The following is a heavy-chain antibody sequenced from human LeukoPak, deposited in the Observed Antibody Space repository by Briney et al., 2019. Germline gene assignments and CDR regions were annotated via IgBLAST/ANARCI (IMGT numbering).Heavy chain of an antibody. J-gene: IGHJ4*02. CDR1: GFTFSSYS. V-gene: IGHV3-21*01. D-gene: IGHD3-10*01. CDR3: AVSYGSGSYSPSDY. Sequence: PGGSLRLSCAASGFTFSSYSMKWVRQAPGKGLEWVSSISSSISYIYYADLVKGRFTISRDNAKNSLYLQMNSLRAEDTAMYYCAVSYGSGSYSPSDYWGQGTLVTVSS. CDR2: ISSSISYI.